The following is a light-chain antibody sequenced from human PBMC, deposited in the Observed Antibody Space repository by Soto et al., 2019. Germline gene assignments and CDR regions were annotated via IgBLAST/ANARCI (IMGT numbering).Light chain of an antibody. V-gene: IGLV2-14*03. J-gene: IGLJ2*01. CDR3: TSWTTSTTMI. CDR1: SSDIGAYNF. CDR2: DVN. Sequence: QSVLTQPASVSGSPGQWITISCTGTSSDIGAYNFVSWYQQHPGKDPKLMLYDVNNRPSGVSNRFSGSKSGNTASLTISGLQAEDDADYYCTSWTTSTTMIFGGGTKLTVL.